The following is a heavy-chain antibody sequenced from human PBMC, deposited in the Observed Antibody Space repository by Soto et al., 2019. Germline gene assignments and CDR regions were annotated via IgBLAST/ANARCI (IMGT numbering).Heavy chain of an antibody. CDR2: IIPVFGRP. Sequence: SVKVSCKASGGSFSSFGISWVRQAPGQGLEWMGGIIPVFGRPNYAQRFRGRPTITADESTNTVYLELIDLRSEDTAVYYCAREGSGYNLWGQGTQVTVSS. CDR1: GGSFSSFG. J-gene: IGHJ1*01. CDR3: AREGSGYNL. V-gene: IGHV1-69*13. D-gene: IGHD5-12*01.